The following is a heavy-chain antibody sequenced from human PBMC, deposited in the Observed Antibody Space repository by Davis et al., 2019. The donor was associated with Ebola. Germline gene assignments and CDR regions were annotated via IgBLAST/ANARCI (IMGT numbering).Heavy chain of an antibody. V-gene: IGHV4-59*08. D-gene: IGHD3-3*01. J-gene: IGHJ4*02. CDR3: ARYGYDLRSGYGTVENYFDY. Sequence: SETLSPTCTVPGASIRSHYWSWIRQPPGKGLEWIGYTYYTGTTNFNPFLKSRVTLSVHTSENKFSLKLSSVTAADTAVYYCARYGYDLRSGYGTVENYFDYWGQGTLVTVSS. CDR1: GASIRSHY. CDR2: TYYTGTT.